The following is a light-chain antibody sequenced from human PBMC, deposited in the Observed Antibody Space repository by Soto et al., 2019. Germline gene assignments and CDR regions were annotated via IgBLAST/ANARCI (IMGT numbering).Light chain of an antibody. Sequence: DIQITQSPSSLSASVGDRVTITCRASQGISIYLAWFQQKPGKVPKLLIYAASTLQSGVPSRFSGSGSGTDFTLTISSLQPEDVATYYCHKYNSAPLTFGGGTKVEI. CDR1: QGISIY. CDR2: AAS. J-gene: IGKJ4*01. CDR3: HKYNSAPLT. V-gene: IGKV1-27*01.